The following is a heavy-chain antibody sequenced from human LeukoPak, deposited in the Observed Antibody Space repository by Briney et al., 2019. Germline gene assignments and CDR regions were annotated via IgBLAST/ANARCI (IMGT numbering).Heavy chain of an antibody. CDR1: GYSFTNYW. Sequence: GESLKISCEASGYSFTNYWIGWVRQMPGKGLEWMAIIYPEDSNTKYSPSFHGQVTISADKSISTAYLQWSSLKASDTAMYYCARRLAAAGPFDYWGQGTLVTVSS. CDR2: IYPEDSNT. V-gene: IGHV5-51*01. CDR3: ARRLAAAGPFDY. D-gene: IGHD6-13*01. J-gene: IGHJ4*02.